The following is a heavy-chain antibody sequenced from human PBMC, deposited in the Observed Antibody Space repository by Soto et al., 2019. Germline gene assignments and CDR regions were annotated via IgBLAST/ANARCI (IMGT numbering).Heavy chain of an antibody. D-gene: IGHD6-19*01. CDR1: GGSISSGGYY. Sequence: QVQLQESGPGLVKPSQTLSLTCTVSGGSISSGGYYWSWIRQHPGKGLEWIGYIYYSGSTYYNPSLKSRVTISVDTSKNQFSLKLSSVTVADTAVYYCARASSSGVFTMDVWGQGTTVTVSS. J-gene: IGHJ6*02. V-gene: IGHV4-31*03. CDR2: IYYSGST. CDR3: ARASSSGVFTMDV.